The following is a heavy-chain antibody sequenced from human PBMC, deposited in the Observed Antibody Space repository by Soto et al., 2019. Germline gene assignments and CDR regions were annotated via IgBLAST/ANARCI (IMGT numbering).Heavy chain of an antibody. J-gene: IGHJ4*02. CDR3: AREGGDLLSHFDS. V-gene: IGHV1-69*01. CDR1: GXXXXSHS. D-gene: IGHD3-10*01. CDR2: IILVFGTT. Sequence: QVQLVQSAAEVKKXXSSXXXXXKAXGXXXXSHSXXXVRXAPGQGLEWMGGIILVFGTTNYAQRFQGRVTITADESTSTAYMELSSLRSEDTAVYYCAREGGDLLSHFDSWGQGTRVIVSS.